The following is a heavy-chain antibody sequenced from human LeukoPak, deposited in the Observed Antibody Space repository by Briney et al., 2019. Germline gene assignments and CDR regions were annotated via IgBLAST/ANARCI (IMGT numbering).Heavy chain of an antibody. CDR3: ARTRYWDTAMNYYYYGMDV. D-gene: IGHD5-18*01. CDR1: GGTFSSYA. V-gene: IGHV1-69*13. Sequence: ASVKVSCKASGGTFSSYAISWVRQAPGQGLEWMGGIIPIFGTANYAQEFQGRVTITADESTSTAYMELSSLRSEDTAVYYCARTRYWDTAMNYYYYGMDVWGRGTTVTVSS. J-gene: IGHJ6*02. CDR2: IIPIFGTA.